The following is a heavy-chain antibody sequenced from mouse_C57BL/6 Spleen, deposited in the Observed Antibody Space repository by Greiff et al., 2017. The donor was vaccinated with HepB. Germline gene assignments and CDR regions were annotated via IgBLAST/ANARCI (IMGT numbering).Heavy chain of an antibody. J-gene: IGHJ2*01. CDR3: TRDQRITTVVAPFDY. V-gene: IGHV5-9-1*02. D-gene: IGHD1-1*01. CDR2: ISSGGDYI. CDR1: GFTFSSYA. Sequence: EVKLMESGEGLVKPGGSLKLSCAASGFTFSSYAMSWVRQTPEKRLEWVAYISSGGDYIHYADTVKGRFTISRDNARNTLYLQMSILKSEDTAMYYCTRDQRITTVVAPFDYWGQGTTLTVSS.